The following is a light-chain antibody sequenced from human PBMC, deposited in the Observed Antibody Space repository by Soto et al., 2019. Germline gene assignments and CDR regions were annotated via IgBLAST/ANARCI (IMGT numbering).Light chain of an antibody. CDR3: CSYAGSSIL. J-gene: IGLJ1*01. Sequence: QSVLTQPASVSGSPGQSITISCTGTSSDVGSYNLVSWYQQHPGKAPKLMIYEVSKRPSGVSNRFSGSKSGNTASLTISGLQAEDEADYYCCSYAGSSILFGTGTKVTVL. V-gene: IGLV2-23*02. CDR1: SSDVGSYNL. CDR2: EVS.